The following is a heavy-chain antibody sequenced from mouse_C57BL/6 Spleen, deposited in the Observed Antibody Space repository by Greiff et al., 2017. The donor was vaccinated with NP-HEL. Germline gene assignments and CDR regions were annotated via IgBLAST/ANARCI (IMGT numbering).Heavy chain of an antibody. D-gene: IGHD2-4*01. Sequence: VQLQQSGAELVKPGASVKMSCKASGYTFTSYWITWVKQRPGQGLEWIGDIYPGSGSTNYNEKFKSKATLTVDTSSSTAYMQLSSLTSEDSAVYYCGRGYDYDVRAWFAYWGQGTLVTVSA. CDR3: GRGYDYDVRAWFAY. V-gene: IGHV1-55*01. CDR1: GYTFTSYW. CDR2: IYPGSGST. J-gene: IGHJ3*01.